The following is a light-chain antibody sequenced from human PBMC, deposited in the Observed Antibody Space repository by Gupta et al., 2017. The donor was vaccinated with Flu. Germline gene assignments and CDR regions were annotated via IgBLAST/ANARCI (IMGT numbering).Light chain of an antibody. CDR3: QVCDSSSDHVV. J-gene: IGLJ2*01. CDR2: DDS. CDR1: NIGSKS. V-gene: IGLV3-21*02. Sequence: SYVLTQPPSVSVAPGQTARITWGGNNIGSKSVHWYQQKPGQSPVLVVYDDSDRPSGIPERFSGSNSGITATLTSSRVEAGDEADYCCQVCDSSSDHVVFGGGTKLTVL.